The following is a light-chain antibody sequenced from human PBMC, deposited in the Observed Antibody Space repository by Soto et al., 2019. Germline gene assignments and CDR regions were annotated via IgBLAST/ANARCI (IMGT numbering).Light chain of an antibody. V-gene: IGKV3-15*01. Sequence: DTVLTQSPDTLSVSPGERATVSCRASQSLSSNLAWYQQKPGQAPRLLILGASDRVTGIPARFSGSGSGTDFTLTISGLQSEDFAVYYCQQYNNWPQTFGQGTKVDIK. CDR2: GAS. CDR1: QSLSSN. J-gene: IGKJ1*01. CDR3: QQYNNWPQT.